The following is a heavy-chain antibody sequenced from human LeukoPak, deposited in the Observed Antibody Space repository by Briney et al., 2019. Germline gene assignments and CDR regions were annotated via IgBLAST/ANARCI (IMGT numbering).Heavy chain of an antibody. CDR2: IYHSGST. J-gene: IGHJ4*02. V-gene: IGHV4-4*02. Sequence: PSETLSLTCAVSGGSISSSNWWGWVRPPPGKGLEWIGEIYHSGSTNYNPSLKSRVTISVDKSKNQFSLKLSSVTAADTAVYYCARGYCSGGSCYPDYWGQGTLVTVSS. CDR1: GGSISSSNW. CDR3: ARGYCSGGSCYPDY. D-gene: IGHD2-15*01.